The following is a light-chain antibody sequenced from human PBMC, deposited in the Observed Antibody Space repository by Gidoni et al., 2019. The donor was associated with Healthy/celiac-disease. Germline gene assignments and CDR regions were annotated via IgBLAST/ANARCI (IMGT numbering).Light chain of an antibody. V-gene: IGKV3-15*01. CDR3: QQYNSWPWT. CDR2: GAS. Sequence: IVMTQPPATLSVSPGERATLSCRASQSVSSNLAWYQQKPGQAPRLLIYGASTRATGIPARFSGSGSGTEFTLTISSLQSEDFAVYYCQQYNSWPWTFGQGTKVEIK. CDR1: QSVSSN. J-gene: IGKJ1*01.